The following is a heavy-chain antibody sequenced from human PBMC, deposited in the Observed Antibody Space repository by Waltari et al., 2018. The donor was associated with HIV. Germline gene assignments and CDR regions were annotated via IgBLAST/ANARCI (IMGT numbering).Heavy chain of an antibody. CDR1: DFNVDKHY. V-gene: IGHV3-53*01. D-gene: IGHD3-22*01. Sequence: VHLVESGGTLVQPGGSLRLSCLVSDFNVDKHYWPWVRQPPGKRLEWVSTIYIDGKVFSADSVKGRFTLSRDTSKNTLYLQMSGLRVDDTATYYCARFATHFYEGYRWNGFEAYGMDVWGRGTTVTISS. J-gene: IGHJ6*02. CDR3: ARFATHFYEGYRWNGFEAYGMDV. CDR2: IYIDGKV.